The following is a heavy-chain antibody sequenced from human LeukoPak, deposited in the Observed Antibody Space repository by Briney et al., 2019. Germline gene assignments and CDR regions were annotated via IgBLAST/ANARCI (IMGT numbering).Heavy chain of an antibody. CDR3: AKAGIFDWLYY. CDR1: GFIFSSYG. D-gene: IGHD3-9*01. J-gene: IGHJ4*02. CDR2: INSVSDTI. V-gene: IGHV3-48*04. Sequence: GGSLRLSCAASGFIFSSYGVNWVRQAPGKGLEWVSFINSVSDTIYYADSVKGRFTISRDNAKNSLYLQMNSLRAEDTAVYYCAKAGIFDWLYYWGQGALVTVSS.